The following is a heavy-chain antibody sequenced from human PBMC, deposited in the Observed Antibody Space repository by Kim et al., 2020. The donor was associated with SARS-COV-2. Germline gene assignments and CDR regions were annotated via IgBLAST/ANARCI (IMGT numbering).Heavy chain of an antibody. CDR3: ARDLNLRPRGNNWFDP. V-gene: IGHV1-2*02. CDR1: GYTFTGYY. D-gene: IGHD3-10*01. J-gene: IGHJ5*02. Sequence: ASVKVSCKASGYTFTGYYMHWVRQAPGQGLEWMGWINPNSGGTNYAQKFQGRVTMTRDTSISTAYMELSRLRSDDTAVYYCARDLNLRPRGNNWFDPWGQGTLVTVSS. CDR2: INPNSGGT.